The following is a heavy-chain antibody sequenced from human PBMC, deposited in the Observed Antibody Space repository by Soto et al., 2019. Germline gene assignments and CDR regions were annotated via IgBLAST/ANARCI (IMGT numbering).Heavy chain of an antibody. J-gene: IGHJ4*02. CDR1: GFTFSSYA. CDR2: ISGSGGST. V-gene: IGHV3-23*01. D-gene: IGHD6-13*01. Sequence: GGSLRLSCAASGFTFSSYAMSWVRQAPGKGLEWVSAISGSGGSTYYADSVKGRFTISRDNSKNTLYLQMNSLRAEDTAVYYCANPPSPVLYSRGPGYWGQGTLVTVSS. CDR3: ANPPSPVLYSRGPGY.